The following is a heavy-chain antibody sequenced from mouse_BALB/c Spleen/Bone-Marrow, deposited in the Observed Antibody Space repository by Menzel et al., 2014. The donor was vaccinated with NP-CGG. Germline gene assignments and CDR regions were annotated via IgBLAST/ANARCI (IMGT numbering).Heavy chain of an antibody. CDR3: ARPVYRYDPPAY. J-gene: IGHJ2*01. Sequence: EVMLVESGGGLVQPGGSLKLSCAASGFDFSRYWMSWVRQAPGKGLEWIGEINPDSSTLNYTPSLKDKFIISRDNAKNTLYLQRNKVISEDTALYYCARPVYRYDPPAYWGQGTTLTVSS. D-gene: IGHD2-14*01. CDR2: INPDSSTL. CDR1: GFDFSRYW. V-gene: IGHV4-1*02.